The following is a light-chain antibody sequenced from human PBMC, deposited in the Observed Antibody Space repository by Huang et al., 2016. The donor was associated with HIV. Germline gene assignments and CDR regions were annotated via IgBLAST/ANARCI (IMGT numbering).Light chain of an antibody. Sequence: EIVLTQSPATLSLSPGERATLSCRASQTIGVYLAWYQQKPGQPPRFLIYDASNRATGIPPRFSGSGSGTDFTLTISSLEPEDFAVYYCQQRSDRPPYTFGQGTKLEIK. J-gene: IGKJ2*01. V-gene: IGKV3-11*01. CDR2: DAS. CDR1: QTIGVY. CDR3: QQRSDRPPYT.